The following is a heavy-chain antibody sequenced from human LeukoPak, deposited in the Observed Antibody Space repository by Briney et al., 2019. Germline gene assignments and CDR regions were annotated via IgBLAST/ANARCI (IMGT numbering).Heavy chain of an antibody. CDR3: ARTTPGCEDYYYYYMDV. CDR1: GYTFTSYD. D-gene: IGHD1-1*01. J-gene: IGHJ6*03. V-gene: IGHV1-8*03. Sequence: ASVKVSCKASGYTFTSYDINWVRQATGQGLEWMGWMNPNSGNTGYAQKFQGRVTITRNTSISTAYMELSSLRSEDTAVYYCARTTPGCEDYYYYYMDVWGKGTTVTISS. CDR2: MNPNSGNT.